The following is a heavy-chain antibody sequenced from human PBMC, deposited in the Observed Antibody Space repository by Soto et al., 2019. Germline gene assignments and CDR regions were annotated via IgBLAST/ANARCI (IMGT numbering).Heavy chain of an antibody. CDR2: INAGNGNT. CDR1: GYSFTNFA. CDR3: ARTYYDILTGYSTNPFDY. D-gene: IGHD3-9*01. Sequence: GSVNVCSKASGYSFTNFAIHLVREAPGQRLEWMGWINAGNGNTKYSHRFHARVTITRYTSASTAYMEMSRLRSEDTAVYYCARTYYDILTGYSTNPFDYWGQGTLVPVSS. V-gene: IGHV1-3*01. J-gene: IGHJ4*02.